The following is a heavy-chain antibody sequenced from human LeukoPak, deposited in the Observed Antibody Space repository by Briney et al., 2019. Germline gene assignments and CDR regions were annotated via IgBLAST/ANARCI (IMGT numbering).Heavy chain of an antibody. Sequence: SSETLSLTCAVYGGSFSGYYWSWIRQPPGKGLEWIGEINHSGSTNYNPSLKSRVTISVDTSKNQFSLKLSSVTAADTAVYYCARRSFPYYDFWSGWYNWFDPWGQGTLVTVSS. CDR2: INHSGST. D-gene: IGHD3-3*01. CDR3: ARRSFPYYDFWSGWYNWFDP. J-gene: IGHJ5*02. CDR1: GGSFSGYY. V-gene: IGHV4-34*01.